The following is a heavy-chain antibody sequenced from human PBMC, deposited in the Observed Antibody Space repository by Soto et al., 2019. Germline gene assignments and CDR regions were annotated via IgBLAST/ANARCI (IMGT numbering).Heavy chain of an antibody. J-gene: IGHJ3*02. V-gene: IGHV4-31*03. Sequence: QVHLQESGPGLVKPSQTLALPCTVSGGSISSGGYYWRWIRQHPGTGLEWIGYIYYSGSTSYNPSLTSRVTISVFTSKNQFSLKLSSVTAADTAVYYCARVAGITIFGRGAFDIWGQGTMVTVSS. CDR2: IYYSGST. D-gene: IGHD3-3*01. CDR1: GGSISSGGYY. CDR3: ARVAGITIFGRGAFDI.